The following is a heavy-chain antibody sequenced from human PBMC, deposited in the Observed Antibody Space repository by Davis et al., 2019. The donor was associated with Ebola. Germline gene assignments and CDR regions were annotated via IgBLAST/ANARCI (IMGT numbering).Heavy chain of an antibody. D-gene: IGHD1-26*01. Sequence: PGGSLRLSCAASGFTFSDYYMSWIRQAPGKGLEWVSYISSSGNTIYYADSVRGRFTISRDNAKNSLYLQMSSLRAEDTAVYYCARDQQTSGSYRTDYWGQGTLVTVSS. CDR3: ARDQQTSGSYRTDY. CDR1: GFTFSDYY. CDR2: ISSSGNTI. J-gene: IGHJ4*02. V-gene: IGHV3-11*01.